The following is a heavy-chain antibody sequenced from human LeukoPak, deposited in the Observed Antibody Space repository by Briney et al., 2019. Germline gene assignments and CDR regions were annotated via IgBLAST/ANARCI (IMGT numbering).Heavy chain of an antibody. CDR3: ARGRRITMVRGVIPFDY. CDR2: INHSGST. Sequence: SETLSLTCTVSGGSISSYYWSWIRQPPGKGLEWIGEINHSGSTNYNPSLKSRVTISVDTSKNQFSLKLSSVTVADTAVYYCARGRRITMVRGVIPFDYWGQGTLVTVSS. D-gene: IGHD3-10*01. J-gene: IGHJ4*02. CDR1: GGSISSYY. V-gene: IGHV4-34*01.